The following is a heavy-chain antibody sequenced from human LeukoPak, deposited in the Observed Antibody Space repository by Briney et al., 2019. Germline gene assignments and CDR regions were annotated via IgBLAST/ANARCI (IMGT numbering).Heavy chain of an antibody. CDR1: GYRFTSTY. D-gene: IGHD4-17*01. CDR2: INPTGTYT. J-gene: IGHJ2*01. V-gene: IGHV1-46*01. CDR3: ARDQSGSTTVTVTTDYWYFDV. Sequence: ASVKVSCKASGYRFTSTYMHWVRQAPGQGIEWMGLINPTGTYTKYAQKFQGRVSMTRDTSTSTDYMELRSLTSEDSAVYYCARDQSGSTTVTVTTDYWYFDVWGRGTLVTVSS.